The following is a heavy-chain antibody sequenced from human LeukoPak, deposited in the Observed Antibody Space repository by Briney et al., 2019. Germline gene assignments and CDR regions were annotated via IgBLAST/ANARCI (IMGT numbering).Heavy chain of an antibody. CDR2: IWYDGSNK. Sequence: GGSLRLSCAASGFTFSSYGMHWVRQAPGKGLEWVAVIWYDGSNKYYADSVKGRFTISSDNARNTLYLQMDNLRGEDTAMYYCARQLGYCAAGTCYFDSWGHGTQVTVSS. D-gene: IGHD2-8*02. V-gene: IGHV3-33*01. J-gene: IGHJ4*01. CDR1: GFTFSSYG. CDR3: ARQLGYCAAGTCYFDS.